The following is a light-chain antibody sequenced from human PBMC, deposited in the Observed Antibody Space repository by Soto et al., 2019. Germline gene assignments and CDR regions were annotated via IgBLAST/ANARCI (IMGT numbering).Light chain of an antibody. CDR1: QRISRW. CDR2: DAS. J-gene: IGKJ2*01. Sequence: DIQMTQSPSTLSASVGDRVTITCRASQRISRWLAWYQQKPGKAPKLLIYDASSLESGVPPRFSGGGSGTEFTLTISSLQPHDSATYYCQQYNSSPFTFGQGTKLEIK. CDR3: QQYNSSPFT. V-gene: IGKV1-5*01.